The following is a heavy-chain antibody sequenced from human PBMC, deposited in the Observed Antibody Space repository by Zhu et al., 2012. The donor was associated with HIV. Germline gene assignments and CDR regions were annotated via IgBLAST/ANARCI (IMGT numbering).Heavy chain of an antibody. V-gene: IGHV4-39*07. Sequence: QVQLQESGPGLVKPSETLSLTCAVSGASISRSDYYWGWIRQSPWKGLEWIGSIHYSGSTYSNPSLRSRLTISVDTSNNQFSLKLNSVTAADTAVYYCAKQLAYCGGDCQIGWDYWGQG. J-gene: IGHJ4*02. CDR2: IHYSGST. CDR1: GASISRSDYY. CDR3: AKQLAYCGGDCQIGWDY. D-gene: IGHD2-21*02.